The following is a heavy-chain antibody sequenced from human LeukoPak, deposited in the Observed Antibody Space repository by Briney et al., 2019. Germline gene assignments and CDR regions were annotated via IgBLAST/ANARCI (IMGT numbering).Heavy chain of an antibody. CDR2: INHSGST. V-gene: IGHV4-34*01. J-gene: IGHJ4*02. D-gene: IGHD3-16*01. Sequence: KSSETLSLTCAVYGVSCSGYYWSWIRQPPGKGLEWIGEINHSGSTNYNPSLKSRVTISVDTSKNQLSLKLSSVTAADTAVYYCASGGGYAYYWGQGTLVTVSS. CDR1: GVSCSGYY. CDR3: ASGGGYAYY.